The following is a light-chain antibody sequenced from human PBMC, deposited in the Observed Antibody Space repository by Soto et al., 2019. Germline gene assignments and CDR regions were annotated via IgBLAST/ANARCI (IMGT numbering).Light chain of an antibody. CDR1: PSISSW. Sequence: DIQMTQSPSTLSASIGDRVTITCRASPSISSWLAWYQQKPGKAPKLLIYEASNLENGVPSRFSGSGSGTEFTLTISSLQPDDFATYYCQQYYSYWTVGQGTKVESK. CDR3: QQYYSYWT. CDR2: EAS. V-gene: IGKV1-5*03. J-gene: IGKJ1*01.